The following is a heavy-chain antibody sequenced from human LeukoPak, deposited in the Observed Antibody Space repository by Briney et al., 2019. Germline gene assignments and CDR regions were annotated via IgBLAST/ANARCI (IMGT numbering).Heavy chain of an antibody. J-gene: IGHJ3*02. CDR1: GGSMSPFY. CDR2: IYYSGGT. Sequence: PSETLSLTCTVSGGSMSPFYWSWIRQSPGKGLEWIGSIYYSGGTNYNPSLKSRVTISVDTYKNQFSLELSSVTAADTAVYYCAVNSTKHTFDIWGQGTMVTVSS. CDR3: AVNSTKHTFDI. V-gene: IGHV4-59*08. D-gene: IGHD1-1*01.